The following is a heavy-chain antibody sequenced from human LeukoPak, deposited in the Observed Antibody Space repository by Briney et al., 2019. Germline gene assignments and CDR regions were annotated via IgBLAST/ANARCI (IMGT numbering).Heavy chain of an antibody. CDR2: IYHSGST. CDR3: ARQTVFSTYYYDSSGPFDAFDI. Sequence: SETLSLTCAVSGYFISSGYYWGWIRPPPGKGLEWIGSIYHSGSTYYNPSLKSRTTISVDTSKNQFSLKLSSVTAADTAVYYCARQTVFSTYYYDSSGPFDAFDIWGQGTMVTVSS. CDR1: GYFISSGYY. J-gene: IGHJ3*02. D-gene: IGHD3-22*01. V-gene: IGHV4-38-2*01.